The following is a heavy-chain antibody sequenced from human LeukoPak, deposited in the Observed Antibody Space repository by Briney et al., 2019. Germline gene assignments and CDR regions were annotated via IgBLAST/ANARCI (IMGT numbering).Heavy chain of an antibody. Sequence: GGSLRLSCAASGFTFSSYGMHWVRQAPGKGLGWVAFIRYDGSNKYYADSVKGRFTISRDNAKNSLYLQMNSLRAEDTAVYYCARDDDTLTFGDYWGQGTLVTVSS. D-gene: IGHD3-16*01. CDR1: GFTFSSYG. J-gene: IGHJ4*02. CDR2: IRYDGSNK. CDR3: ARDDDTLTFGDY. V-gene: IGHV3-30*02.